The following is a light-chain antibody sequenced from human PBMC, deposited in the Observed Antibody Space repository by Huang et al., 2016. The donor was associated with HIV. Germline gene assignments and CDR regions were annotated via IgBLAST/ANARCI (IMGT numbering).Light chain of an antibody. V-gene: IGKV3-11*01. CDR3: QHRSNWPQLT. CDR2: DAS. CDR1: QSVSSY. Sequence: EIVLTQSPATLSLSPGERATLSCRASQSVSSYLTWYQQKPGQAPRLLIYDASNRATCSPARFSGSGSGTDFTLTISSLEPEDFAVYYCQHRSNWPQLTFGGGTKVEIK. J-gene: IGKJ4*01.